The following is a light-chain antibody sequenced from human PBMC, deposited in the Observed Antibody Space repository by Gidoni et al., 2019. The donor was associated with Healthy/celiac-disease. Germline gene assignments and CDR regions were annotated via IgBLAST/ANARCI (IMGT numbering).Light chain of an antibody. CDR2: AAS. J-gene: IGKJ4*01. CDR1: QSISSY. CDR3: QQSYSTPGT. V-gene: IGKV1-39*01. Sequence: DIQMTKSPSSLSASVGDRVTITCRASQSISSYLHWYQQKPGKAPKLLIYAASSLQSGVPSRFSGSGSGTDFTLTISSLQPEDFATYYCQQSYSTPGTFGGGTKVEIK.